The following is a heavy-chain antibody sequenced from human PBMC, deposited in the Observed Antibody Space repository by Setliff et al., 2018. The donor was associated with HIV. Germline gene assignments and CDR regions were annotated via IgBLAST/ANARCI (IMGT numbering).Heavy chain of an antibody. V-gene: IGHV1-3*01. D-gene: IGHD3-16*02. Sequence: VASVKVSCKASGFTFTTYAVHWVRQAPGQRLEWMGWINAANGNTKYSQKFQGRVTITRDTSATTVYMELHSLRSEDTAVYYCARDIGTVWHNWFDPWGQGTLVTVSS. J-gene: IGHJ5*02. CDR2: INAANGNT. CDR1: GFTFTTYA. CDR3: ARDIGTVWHNWFDP.